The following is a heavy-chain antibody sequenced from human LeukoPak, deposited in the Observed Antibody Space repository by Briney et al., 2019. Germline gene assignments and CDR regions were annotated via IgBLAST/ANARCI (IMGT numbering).Heavy chain of an antibody. J-gene: IGHJ6*02. D-gene: IGHD3-3*01. V-gene: IGHV1-69*13. CDR2: IIPIFGTA. Sequence: SVKVSCKASGGTFSSYAISWVRQAPGQGLEWMGGIIPIFGTANYAQKFQGRVTITADESTSTAYMELSSLRSEDTAVYYCARSLDRPPYYDFWSGSSPNYYGMDVWGQGTTVTVSS. CDR1: GGTFSSYA. CDR3: ARSLDRPPYYDFWSGSSPNYYGMDV.